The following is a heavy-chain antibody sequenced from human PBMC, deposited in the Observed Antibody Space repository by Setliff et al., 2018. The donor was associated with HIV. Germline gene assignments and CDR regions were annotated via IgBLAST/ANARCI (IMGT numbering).Heavy chain of an antibody. Sequence: ASVKVSCKASGYRFPTYEMHWVRQAPGEGLEWIGIITPFGGSTYYAQKFQGRVTLTMDTSKNTLYLQMSSLRAEDTAVYYCVKGGRYSADPLDYWGQGTLVTVSS. V-gene: IGHV1-46*01. CDR3: VKGGRYSADPLDY. CDR1: GYRFPTYE. D-gene: IGHD1-26*01. J-gene: IGHJ4*02. CDR2: ITPFGGST.